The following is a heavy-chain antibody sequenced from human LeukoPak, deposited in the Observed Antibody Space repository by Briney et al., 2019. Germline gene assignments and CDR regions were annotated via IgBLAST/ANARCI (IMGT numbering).Heavy chain of an antibody. V-gene: IGHV4-38-2*02. CDR1: GYSISSGYY. D-gene: IGHD5-12*01. CDR2: FYYSGRS. CDR3: ARDNSMGDSAWWFDP. Sequence: SETLSLTCTVSGYSISSGYYWGWIRQPPGKALEWIGYFYYSGRSIYNPSLKSRVTISVDTAKNQISLELRSVTAADTAVYYCARDNSMGDSAWWFDPWGQGTLVTVSS. J-gene: IGHJ5*02.